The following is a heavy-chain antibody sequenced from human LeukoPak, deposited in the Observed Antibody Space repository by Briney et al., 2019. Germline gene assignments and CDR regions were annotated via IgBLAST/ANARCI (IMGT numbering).Heavy chain of an antibody. Sequence: GGSLRLSCAASGFTFSSNWMHWVRQAPGKGLVWVSRINEDGSTTNYADSVKGRSTISRDNSKNTLYLQMNSLRAEDTAVYYCAKDLWIQLWSPFDYWGQGTLVTVSS. D-gene: IGHD5-18*01. J-gene: IGHJ4*02. V-gene: IGHV3-74*01. CDR1: GFTFSSNW. CDR3: AKDLWIQLWSPFDY. CDR2: INEDGSTT.